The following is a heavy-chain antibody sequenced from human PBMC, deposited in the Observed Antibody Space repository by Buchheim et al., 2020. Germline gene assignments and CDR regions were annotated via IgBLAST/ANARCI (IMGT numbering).Heavy chain of an antibody. Sequence: QVQLQESGPGLVKPSETLSLTCTVSGGSVSSGSYYWSWIRQPPGKGLEWLGYIYYSGSTNYNPSLKSRVTISVDTSKNQFSLKLSSVTAADTAVYYCARGIETSYYYYGMDVWGQGTT. D-gene: IGHD6-13*01. J-gene: IGHJ6*02. CDR1: GGSVSSGSYY. CDR2: IYYSGST. V-gene: IGHV4-61*01. CDR3: ARGIETSYYYYGMDV.